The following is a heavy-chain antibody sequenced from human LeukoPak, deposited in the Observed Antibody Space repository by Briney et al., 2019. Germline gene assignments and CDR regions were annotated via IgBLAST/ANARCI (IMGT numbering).Heavy chain of an antibody. CDR1: GFTFSSYA. V-gene: IGHV3-64*01. CDR2: ISSNGGST. CDR3: ARVLHKRNYDSSAYYVF. Sequence: GGSLRLSCAASGFTFSSYAMHWVRQAPGKGLEYVSAISSNGGSTYYANSVKGRFTISRDNSKNTLYLQMGSLRAEDMAVYYCARVLHKRNYDSSAYYVFWGQGTLVTVSS. J-gene: IGHJ4*02. D-gene: IGHD3-22*01.